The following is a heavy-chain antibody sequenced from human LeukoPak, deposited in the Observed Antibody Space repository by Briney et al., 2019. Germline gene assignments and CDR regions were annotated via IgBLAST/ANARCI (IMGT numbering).Heavy chain of an antibody. CDR1: GFIVSSNY. Sequence: GGSLRLSCAASGFIVSSNYMSWVRQAPGKGLEWVSVIYSGGSTYYADSVKGRFTISRDNSKNTLYLQMNSLRAEDTAVYYCAKDRYSTSSTFTINPFDYWGQGILVTVSS. CDR3: AKDRYSTSSTFTINPFDY. J-gene: IGHJ4*02. V-gene: IGHV3-53*01. D-gene: IGHD6-13*01. CDR2: IYSGGST.